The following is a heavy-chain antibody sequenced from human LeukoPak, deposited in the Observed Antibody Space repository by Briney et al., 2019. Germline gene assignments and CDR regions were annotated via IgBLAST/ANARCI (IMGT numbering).Heavy chain of an antibody. CDR1: GFTFSSYC. Sequence: GGSLRLSCAASGFTFSSYCMHWVRQAPGKGLEWVAFIRYDGTNKYYADSVKGRFTISRDNSKNTLYLQMNSLRDEDTAMYYCAKGWNDIFDYMDVWGKGTTVTISS. CDR3: AKGWNDIFDYMDV. J-gene: IGHJ6*03. D-gene: IGHD1-1*01. CDR2: IRYDGTNK. V-gene: IGHV3-30*02.